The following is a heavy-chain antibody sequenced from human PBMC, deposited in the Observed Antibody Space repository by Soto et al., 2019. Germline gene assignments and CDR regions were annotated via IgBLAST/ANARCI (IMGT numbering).Heavy chain of an antibody. CDR3: ARDLFEAARRGEYAFDI. D-gene: IGHD3-16*01. J-gene: IGHJ3*02. Sequence: GGSLRLSCAASAFTFSSYWMSWVRQAPRKGLEWVANIKQDGSEKYYVDSVKGRFTISRDNAKNSLYLQMNSLRAEDTAVYYCARDLFEAARRGEYAFDIWGQGTMVTVSS. V-gene: IGHV3-7*03. CDR2: IKQDGSEK. CDR1: AFTFSSYW.